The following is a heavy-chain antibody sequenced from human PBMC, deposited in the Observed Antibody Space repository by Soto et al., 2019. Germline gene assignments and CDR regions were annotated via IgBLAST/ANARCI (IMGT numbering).Heavy chain of an antibody. D-gene: IGHD1-1*01. J-gene: IGHJ3*02. V-gene: IGHV3-23*01. CDR3: AKATATSGGAFEI. CDR1: GFICSSYD. Sequence: PGGSLRLSCAVSGFICSSYDMSWVRQAPGKGLEWVSTILVGGSPHYEYSVKGRFTISRDTSKNTVYLQMNSLTAGDTAVYYCAKATATSGGAFEIYGQGAMVTVSS. CDR2: ILVGGSP.